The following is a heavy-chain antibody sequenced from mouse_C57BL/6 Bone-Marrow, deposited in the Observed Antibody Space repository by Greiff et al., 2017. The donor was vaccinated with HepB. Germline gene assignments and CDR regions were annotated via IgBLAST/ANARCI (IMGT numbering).Heavy chain of an antibody. J-gene: IGHJ4*01. V-gene: IGHV12-3*01. CDR2: ITHSGET. D-gene: IGHD2-4*01. CDR3: AGDGGGMISKAMDY. Sequence: VQLQQSGPGLVKPSQSLFLTCSITGFPITSGYYWIWIRQPPGKPLEWMGYITHSGETFYNPSLQSPISITRETSKNQFFLQLSSVTTEDTAMYYCAGDGGGMISKAMDYWGQGTSVTVSS. CDR1: GFPITSGYY.